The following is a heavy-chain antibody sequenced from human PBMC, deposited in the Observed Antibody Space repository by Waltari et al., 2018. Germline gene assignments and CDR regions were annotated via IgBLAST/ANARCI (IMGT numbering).Heavy chain of an antibody. CDR2: IKKDGSEE. V-gene: IGHV3-7*01. J-gene: IGHJ3*02. CDR3: ARDQWFAFDI. D-gene: IGHD3-22*01. CDR1: GFTLSSYW. Sequence: EVQLVESGGGLVQTGGSLRLSCAASGFTLSSYWMSWGRQAPGKGLEWVANIKKDGSEEYYVDSVRGRFTISRDNAKNSLYLQMNSLRPEDTAVYYCARDQWFAFDIWGQGTMVTVSS.